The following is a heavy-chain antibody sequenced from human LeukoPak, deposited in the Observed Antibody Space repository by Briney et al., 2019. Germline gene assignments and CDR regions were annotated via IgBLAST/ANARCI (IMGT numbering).Heavy chain of an antibody. V-gene: IGHV3-11*04. D-gene: IGHD3-22*01. J-gene: IGHJ3*02. CDR2: ISSSGSTI. Sequence: PGGSLRLSCAASGFTFSDYYMSWIRQAPGKGLEWVSYISSSGSTIYYADFVKGRFTISRDNAKNLLHLQMNSLRVEDTAVYYCARVRSGYYHDAFDIWGQGTMVTVSS. CDR1: GFTFSDYY. CDR3: ARVRSGYYHDAFDI.